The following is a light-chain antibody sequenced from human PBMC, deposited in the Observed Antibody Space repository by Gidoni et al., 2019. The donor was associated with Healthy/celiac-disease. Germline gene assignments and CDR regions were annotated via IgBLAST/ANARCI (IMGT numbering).Light chain of an antibody. CDR3: QQYDNLPYT. V-gene: IGKV1-33*01. CDR2: DAS. CDR1: QDISNY. Sequence: DIQMTQSPSSLSASVGDRVTITSQASQDISNYLNWYQQKPGKAPKLLIYDASNLETGVPSRFSGSGSGTDFTFTISSLQHEDIATYYCQQYDNLPYTFGQGTKLEIK. J-gene: IGKJ2*01.